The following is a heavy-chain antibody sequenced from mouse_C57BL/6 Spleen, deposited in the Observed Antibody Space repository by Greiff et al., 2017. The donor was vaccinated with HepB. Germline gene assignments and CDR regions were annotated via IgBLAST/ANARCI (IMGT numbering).Heavy chain of an antibody. CDR1: GYTFTSYW. D-gene: IGHD1-1*01. V-gene: IGHV1-55*01. CDR3: ARGGAVVAPYFDC. J-gene: IGHJ2*01. CDR2: IYPGSGST. Sequence: QVQLQQPGAELVKLGASVKMSCKASGYTFTSYWITWVKQRPGQGLEWIGDIYPGSGSTNYNEKFKSKATLTVDTSSSTAYMQLSSLTSEDSAVYYCARGGAVVAPYFDCWGQGTTLTVSS.